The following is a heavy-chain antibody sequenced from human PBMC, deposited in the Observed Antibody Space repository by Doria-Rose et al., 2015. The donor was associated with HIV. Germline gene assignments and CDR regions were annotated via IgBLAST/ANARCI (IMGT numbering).Heavy chain of an antibody. J-gene: IGHJ3*01. CDR3: AKDSDTYYYGSGDAFDV. Sequence: PGKGLEWVSLISWDGGSSYYADSVQGRFTISRDNSKSSLYLQTNSLRAEDTALYYCAKDSDTYYYGSGDAFDVWGQGTMVTVSS. D-gene: IGHD3-10*01. V-gene: IGHV3-43D*03. CDR2: ISWDGGSS.